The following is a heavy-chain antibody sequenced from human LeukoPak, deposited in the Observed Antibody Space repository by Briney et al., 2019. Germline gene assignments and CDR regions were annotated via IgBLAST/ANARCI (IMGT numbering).Heavy chain of an antibody. CDR2: ISYDGSNK. CDR3: AKDRGITSERYYFDY. CDR1: GFTFSSYG. Sequence: GGSLRLSCAASGFTFSSYGMHWVRQAPGKGLEWVAVISYDGSNKYYADSVKGRFTISRDNSKNTLYLQMNSLRAEDTAVYYCAKDRGITSERYYFDYWGQGTLDTVSS. J-gene: IGHJ4*02. V-gene: IGHV3-30*18. D-gene: IGHD3-3*01.